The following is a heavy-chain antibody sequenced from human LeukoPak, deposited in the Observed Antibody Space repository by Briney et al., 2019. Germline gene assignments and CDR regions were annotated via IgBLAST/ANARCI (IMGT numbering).Heavy chain of an antibody. D-gene: IGHD4-11*01. CDR1: GFGFSNYW. CDR3: ARDRGYSNFDY. J-gene: IGHJ4*02. V-gene: IGHV3-7*01. Sequence: GGALRLSCAASGFGFSNYWMSWVRQAPGKGLEWVANMNEDGSEKNYVDSVKGRFTISRDKAQDSLYLQMNCLRAEDTAVYYCARDRGYSNFDYWGQGTLHTVSS. CDR2: MNEDGSEK.